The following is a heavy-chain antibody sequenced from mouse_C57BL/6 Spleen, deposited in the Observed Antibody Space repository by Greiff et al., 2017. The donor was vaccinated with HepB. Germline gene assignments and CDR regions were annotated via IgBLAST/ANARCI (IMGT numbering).Heavy chain of an antibody. Sequence: VQLQQPGTELVKPGASVKLSCKASGYTFTSYWMHWVKQRPGQGLEWIGNINPSNGGTNYNEKLKSKATLTVDKSSSTAYMQLSSLTSEDSAVYYCAREDIGTYDYDVGYAMDYWGQGTSVTVSS. V-gene: IGHV1-53*01. CDR2: INPSNGGT. CDR3: AREDIGTYDYDVGYAMDY. CDR1: GYTFTSYW. D-gene: IGHD2-4*01. J-gene: IGHJ4*01.